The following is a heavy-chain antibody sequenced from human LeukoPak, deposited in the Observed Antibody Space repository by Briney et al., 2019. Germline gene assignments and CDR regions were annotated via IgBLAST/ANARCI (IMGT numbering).Heavy chain of an antibody. D-gene: IGHD6-19*01. CDR2: IYTSGST. CDR1: GDSISGYY. Sequence: SETLSLTCTVSGDSISGYYWSWIRQPAGKGLEWIGRIYTSGSTNYNPSLKSRVTMSVDTSKNQFSLKLSSVTAADTAVYYCATIAVAGYFDYWGQGTLVTVSS. J-gene: IGHJ4*02. V-gene: IGHV4-4*07. CDR3: ATIAVAGYFDY.